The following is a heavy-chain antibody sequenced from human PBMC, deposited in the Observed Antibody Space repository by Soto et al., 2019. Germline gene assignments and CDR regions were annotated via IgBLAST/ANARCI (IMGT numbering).Heavy chain of an antibody. D-gene: IGHD6-19*01. CDR2: IIPIFATS. CDR1: GGTFSSYA. V-gene: IGHV1-69*13. Sequence: PVKVSCKXSGGTFSSYAISWVRQAPGQGLEWMGGIIPIFATSNYAQKFQRRVTIIVDESTYTAYMDLTSLTSEDTAVYYCANAPVAGTYHDYYFGMDVWGQGTTVTVSS. CDR3: ANAPVAGTYHDYYFGMDV. J-gene: IGHJ6*02.